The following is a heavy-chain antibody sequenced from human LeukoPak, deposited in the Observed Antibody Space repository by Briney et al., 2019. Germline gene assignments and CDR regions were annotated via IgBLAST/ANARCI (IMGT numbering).Heavy chain of an antibody. CDR3: AKGLHGGVGYGVDV. CDR1: GFTFSNYA. Sequence: GGSLRLSCTASGFTFSNYAMTWVRQAPGKGLEWVSSISGTGGRTYSADSVKGRFTISRDNSKNTLYLQMKNLRVEHTAVYYCAKGLHGGVGYGVDVWGQGTTVSVSS. D-gene: IGHD3-16*01. J-gene: IGHJ6*02. V-gene: IGHV3-23*01. CDR2: ISGTGGRT.